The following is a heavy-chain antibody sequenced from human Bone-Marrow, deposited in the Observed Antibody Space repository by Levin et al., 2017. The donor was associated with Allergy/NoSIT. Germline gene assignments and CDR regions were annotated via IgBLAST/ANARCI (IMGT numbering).Heavy chain of an antibody. V-gene: IGHV1-18*01. CDR1: GYIFTSYD. Sequence: ASVKVSCKAPGYIFTSYDFQWVRQAPGQGLEWMGWINVNSGNTIYAQKVQGRVTMTTDTSTTTAYMELRSLRYDDTAVYYCGVAGNVDYWGQGTLVTVSS. CDR2: INVNSGNT. J-gene: IGHJ4*02. D-gene: IGHD6-19*01. CDR3: GVAGNVDY.